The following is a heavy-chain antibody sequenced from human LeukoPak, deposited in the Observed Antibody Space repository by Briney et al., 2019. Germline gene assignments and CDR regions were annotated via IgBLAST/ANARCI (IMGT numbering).Heavy chain of an antibody. D-gene: IGHD3-22*01. V-gene: IGHV3-30*03. CDR1: GFTFSSYG. Sequence: GRSLRLSCAASGFTFSSYGMHWVRQAPGKGLEWVAVISYDGSNKYYADSVKGRFTISRDNAKNSLFLQMNSLRAEDTAVYFCATDDLKNRGYYNIEDWGQGTLVTVSS. CDR2: ISYDGSNK. J-gene: IGHJ4*02. CDR3: ATDDLKNRGYYNIED.